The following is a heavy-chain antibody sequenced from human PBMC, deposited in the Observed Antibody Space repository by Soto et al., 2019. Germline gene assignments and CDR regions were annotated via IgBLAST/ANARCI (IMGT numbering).Heavy chain of an antibody. CDR2: IYYSASA. D-gene: IGHD3-10*01. CDR3: ARGGDYYGSGTYYPPLSYYYYYYMDV. J-gene: IGHJ6*03. Sequence: SETLSLTCTVSGGSISSFFWSWIRQSPGKGLEWIGHIYYSASASYNPSLKSRVTISVDTSKNQFSLKLNSVIAADTAVYYCARGGDYYGSGTYYPPLSYYYYYYMDVWGIGTTVTVSS. CDR1: GGSISSFF. V-gene: IGHV4-59*01.